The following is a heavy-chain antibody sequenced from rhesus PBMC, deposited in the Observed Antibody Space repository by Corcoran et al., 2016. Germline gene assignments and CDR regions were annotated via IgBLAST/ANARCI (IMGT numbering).Heavy chain of an antibody. CDR1: GYTFTDYY. CDR2: VDPEAGAA. D-gene: IGHD5-42*01. Sequence: EVQLVQSGAEVKKPGASVKISCKASGYTFTDYYLHWVRQAPGKGLEWMGRVDPEAGAAIHAQKFQDRVTITADTSTDTAYRELSSLRSEDTAVYYCATGVVGIQRVQFDYWGQGVLVTVSS. J-gene: IGHJ4*01. CDR3: ATGVVGIQRVQFDY. V-gene: IGHV1-111*02.